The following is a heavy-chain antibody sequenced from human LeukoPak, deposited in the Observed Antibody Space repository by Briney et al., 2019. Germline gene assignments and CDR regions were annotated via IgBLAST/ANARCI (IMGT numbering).Heavy chain of an antibody. D-gene: IGHD2-2*01. CDR3: ARDSCSSSSCGWFDP. CDR2: IYYSGST. CDR1: GGSISSYY. J-gene: IGHJ5*02. V-gene: IGHV4-59*12. Sequence: SETLSLTCTVSGGSISSYYWSWIRQPPGKGLEWIGYIYYSGSTNYNPSLESRVTISVDTSKNQFSLKLSSVTAADTAVYYCARDSCSSSSCGWFDPWGQGTLVTVSS.